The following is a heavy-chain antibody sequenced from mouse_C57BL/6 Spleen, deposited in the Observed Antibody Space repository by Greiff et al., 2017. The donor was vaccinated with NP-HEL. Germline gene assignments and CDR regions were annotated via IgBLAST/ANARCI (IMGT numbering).Heavy chain of an antibody. CDR1: GFTFSDYY. CDR3: ARDRGVYGNYFDY. CDR2: INYDGSST. J-gene: IGHJ2*01. V-gene: IGHV5-16*01. D-gene: IGHD2-1*01. Sequence: VQLKESEGGLVQPGSSMKLSCTASGFTFSDYYMAWVRQVPEKGLEWVANINYDGSSTYYLDSLKSRFIISRDNAKNILYLQMSSLKSEDTATYYCARDRGVYGNYFDYWGQGTTLTVSS.